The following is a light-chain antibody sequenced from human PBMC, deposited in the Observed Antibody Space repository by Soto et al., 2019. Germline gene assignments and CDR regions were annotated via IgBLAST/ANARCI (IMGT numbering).Light chain of an antibody. CDR1: SSDVGGCNY. Sequence: QYVLTQPPSASGAPGQSLTISNTGTSSDVGGCNYVSWYQHHPGKAPKLIIYEVYKRPSGVPDRFSGSKSGNTAALTVSGLQVEDEAAYYCSSYVGANSYVFGTGTQLTVL. V-gene: IGLV2-8*01. CDR3: SSYVGANSYV. J-gene: IGLJ1*01. CDR2: EVY.